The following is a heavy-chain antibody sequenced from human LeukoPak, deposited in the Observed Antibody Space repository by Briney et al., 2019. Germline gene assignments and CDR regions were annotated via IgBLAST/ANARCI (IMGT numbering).Heavy chain of an antibody. V-gene: IGHV4-59*01. CDR3: AGAPWGPSDF. D-gene: IGHD7-27*01. CDR1: GGSFSSYY. Sequence: SETLSLTCTVSGGSFSSYYWNWVRQPPGKGLEWIGNIYYSGSTNYNPSLKSRVTISLDTAKNQFSLKLSSVTAADTAVYYCAGAPWGPSDFWGQGTLVTVSS. J-gene: IGHJ4*02. CDR2: IYYSGST.